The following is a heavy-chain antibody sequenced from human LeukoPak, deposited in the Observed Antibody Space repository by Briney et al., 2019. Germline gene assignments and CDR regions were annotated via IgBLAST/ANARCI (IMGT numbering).Heavy chain of an antibody. D-gene: IGHD2-21*02. CDR1: GFTYSHVW. Sequence: GGSLSLSRAASGFTYSHVWMSWVRQAPGKGLEWVGRIISKTDGGTTDYAAPVKGRFTISRDDSKNTLYLQMNSLKTEDTAVYYCARVQGYCGGDCYPFEYWGHGDLVTVSS. CDR2: IISKTDGGTT. J-gene: IGHJ4*01. CDR3: ARVQGYCGGDCYPFEY. V-gene: IGHV3-15*01.